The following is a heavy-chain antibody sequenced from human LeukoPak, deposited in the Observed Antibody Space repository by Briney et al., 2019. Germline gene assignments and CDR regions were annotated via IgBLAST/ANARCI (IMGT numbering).Heavy chain of an antibody. CDR3: ARGRVYYYGMDV. Sequence: SQTLSLTCAISGDSVSSNSAAWNWIRQSPSRGLEWLGRTYYRSMWYNDYAISVKSRITINPDTSKNQFSLQLMSVTPEDTAIYYCARGRVYYYGMDVWGQGTTVTVSS. CDR1: GDSVSSNSAA. CDR2: TYYRSMWYN. J-gene: IGHJ6*02. V-gene: IGHV6-1*01.